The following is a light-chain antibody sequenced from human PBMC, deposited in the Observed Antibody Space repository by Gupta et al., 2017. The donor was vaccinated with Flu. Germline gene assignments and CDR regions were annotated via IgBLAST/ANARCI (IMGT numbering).Light chain of an antibody. Sequence: QSALPQPASVPGSPGQSIPISCTGTSSDVGGYNLVSWYQQHPGKAPKLMIYEGSKRPSGVSNRFSGSQSGNTASLTISGLQAEDEADYYCCSYAGSGLYVFGTGTKVTVL. J-gene: IGLJ1*01. CDR3: CSYAGSGLYV. CDR2: EGS. CDR1: SSDVGGYNL. V-gene: IGLV2-23*01.